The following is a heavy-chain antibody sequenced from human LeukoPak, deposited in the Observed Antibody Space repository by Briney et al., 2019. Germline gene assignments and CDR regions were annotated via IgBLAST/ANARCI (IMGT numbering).Heavy chain of an antibody. CDR2: IYFSGST. CDR3: ARPRPGKSSWFAFDI. V-gene: IGHV4-39*07. D-gene: IGHD6-13*01. J-gene: IGHJ3*02. CDR1: GGSISSSRYY. Sequence: PSETLSLTCTVSGGSISSSRYYWGWIRQPPGKGLEWIGNIYFSGSTYYNPSLKSRVTISVDTSKNQFSLKLSSVAAADTAVYYCARPRPGKSSWFAFDIWGQGTMVTVSS.